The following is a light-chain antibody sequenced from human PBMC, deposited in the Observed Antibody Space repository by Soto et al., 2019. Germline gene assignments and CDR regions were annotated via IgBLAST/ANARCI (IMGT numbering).Light chain of an antibody. V-gene: IGLV3-21*04. CDR1: NIGSKS. CDR3: QVWDSSWVV. J-gene: IGLJ2*01. Sequence: SYELTQPPSVSVAPGKTARITCGGNNIGSKSVHWYQQKPGQAPVLVIYYDSDRPSGIPERFSGSNSGNTATLTISRDEAGDEADYYCQVWDSSWVVFGGGTKLTVL. CDR2: YDS.